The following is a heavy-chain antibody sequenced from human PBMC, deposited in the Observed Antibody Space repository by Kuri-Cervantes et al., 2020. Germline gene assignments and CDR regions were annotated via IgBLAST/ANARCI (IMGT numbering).Heavy chain of an antibody. CDR2: INESGDT. Sequence: SQTLSLTCAVYGGSFSGYNWNWIRQSPGRGLEWIGEINESGDTNYDLSLRSRVTISLDTSKNQFSLNLTSVTAADTAVYYCARGLQVRTQGAVDYWGQGTLVTVSS. CDR1: GGSFSGYN. V-gene: IGHV4-34*01. J-gene: IGHJ4*02. D-gene: IGHD4-11*01. CDR3: ARGLQVRTQGAVDY.